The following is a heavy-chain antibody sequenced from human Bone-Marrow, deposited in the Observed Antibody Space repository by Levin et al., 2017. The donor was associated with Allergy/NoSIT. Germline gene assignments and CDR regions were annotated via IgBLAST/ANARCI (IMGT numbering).Heavy chain of an antibody. J-gene: IGHJ3*02. CDR1: GGTFSSYT. V-gene: IGHV1-69*02. D-gene: IGHD3-9*01. Sequence: VKVSCKASGGTFSSYTISWVRQAPGQGLEWMGRIIPILGIANYAQKFQGRVTITADKSTSTAYMELSSLRSEDTAVYYCARGARLRYFDWSPGGDAFDIWGQGTMVTVSS. CDR2: IIPILGIA. CDR3: ARGARLRYFDWSPGGDAFDI.